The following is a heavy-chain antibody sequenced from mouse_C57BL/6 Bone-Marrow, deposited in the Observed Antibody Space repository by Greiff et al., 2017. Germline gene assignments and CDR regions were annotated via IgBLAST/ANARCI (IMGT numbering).Heavy chain of an antibody. V-gene: IGHV1-15*01. CDR1: GYTFTDYE. Sequence: VQVVESGAELVRPGASVTLSCKASGYTFTDYEMHWVKQTPVHGLEWIGAIDPETGGTAYNQKFKGKAILTADKSSSTAYMELRSLTSEDAAVYYCTRWGDWYCDVWGTGTTVTVSS. CDR2: IDPETGGT. J-gene: IGHJ1*03. CDR3: TRWGDWYCDV.